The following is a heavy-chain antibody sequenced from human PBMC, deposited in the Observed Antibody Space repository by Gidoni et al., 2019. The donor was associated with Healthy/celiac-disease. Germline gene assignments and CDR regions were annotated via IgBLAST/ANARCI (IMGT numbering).Heavy chain of an antibody. Sequence: EVQLLESGGGLVQPGGSLRLSCAASGFTFSSYAMSWVRQAPGKGLEWVSAISGSGGSTYYADSVKGRFTISRDNSKNTLYLQMNSLRAEDTAVYYCAKMLRGYCSSTSCHPLGAFDIWGQGTMVTVSS. J-gene: IGHJ3*02. D-gene: IGHD2-2*01. CDR3: AKMLRGYCSSTSCHPLGAFDI. V-gene: IGHV3-23*01. CDR1: GFTFSSYA. CDR2: ISGSGGST.